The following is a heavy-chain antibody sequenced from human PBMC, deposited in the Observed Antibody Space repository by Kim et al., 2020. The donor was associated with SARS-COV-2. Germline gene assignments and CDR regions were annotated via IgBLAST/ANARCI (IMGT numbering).Heavy chain of an antibody. J-gene: IGHJ4*02. CDR3: ARMYSSSWYNFDY. V-gene: IGHV5-51*01. D-gene: IGHD2-2*01. Sequence: RDSPSFQGQVTISVDTSISTAYLQWTSLKASDTGIYYCARMYSSSWYNFDYWGQGTLVTVSS.